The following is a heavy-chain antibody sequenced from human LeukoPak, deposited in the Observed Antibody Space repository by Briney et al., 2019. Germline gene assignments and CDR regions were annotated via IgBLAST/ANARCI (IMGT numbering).Heavy chain of an antibody. V-gene: IGHV4-34*01. Sequence: SETLSLTCAVYGGSFSGYYRSWIRQPPGKGLEWIGEINHSGSTNYNPSLKSRVTISVDTSKNQFSLKLSSVTAADTAVYYCASPTNWFDPWGQGTLVTVSS. CDR1: GGSFSGYY. J-gene: IGHJ5*02. CDR3: ASPTNWFDP. CDR2: INHSGST.